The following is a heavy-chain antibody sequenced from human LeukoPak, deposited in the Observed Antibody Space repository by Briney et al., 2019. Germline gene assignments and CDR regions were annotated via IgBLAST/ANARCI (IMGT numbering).Heavy chain of an antibody. J-gene: IGHJ4*02. Sequence: PSETLSLTCTVSGGSISSSSYYWGWIREPPGKGLEWIGSIYYSGSTYYNPSLKSRVTISVDTSKNQFSLKLSSVTAADTAVYYCARQFAGQTTVTTSFDYWGQGTLSPSPQ. CDR1: GGSISSSSYY. V-gene: IGHV4-39*07. CDR2: IYYSGST. D-gene: IGHD4-17*01. CDR3: ARQFAGQTTVTTSFDY.